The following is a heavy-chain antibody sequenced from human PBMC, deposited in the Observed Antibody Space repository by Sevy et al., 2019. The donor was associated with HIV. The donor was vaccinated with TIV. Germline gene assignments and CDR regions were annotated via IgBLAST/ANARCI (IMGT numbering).Heavy chain of an antibody. CDR3: TRWFKEIVVVVAATPEYAFDI. Sequence: GGSLRLSCTASGFTFGDYAMSWFRQAPGKGLEWVGFIRSKAYDGTAEYAASVKGRFTISRDDSKSIAYLQMNSLKTEDTAVYYCTRWFKEIVVVVAATPEYAFDIWGQGTMVTVSS. J-gene: IGHJ3*02. CDR2: IRSKAYDGTA. CDR1: GFTFGDYA. D-gene: IGHD2-15*01. V-gene: IGHV3-49*03.